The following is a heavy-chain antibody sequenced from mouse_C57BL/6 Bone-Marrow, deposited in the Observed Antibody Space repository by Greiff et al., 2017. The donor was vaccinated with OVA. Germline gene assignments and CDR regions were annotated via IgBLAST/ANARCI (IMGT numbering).Heavy chain of an antibody. D-gene: IGHD1-1*01. CDR3: ERHEHYYGSSSPDY. Sequence: EVNVVESGGDLVKPGGSLKLSCAASGFTFSSYGMSWVRQTPDKRLEWVANISSGGSYTYSPDSVKGRFTISSYKANNTLYLQMSNLNSENTAMYYCERHEHYYGSSSPDYWGQGTTLTVSS. CDR1: GFTFSSYG. CDR2: ISSGGSYT. J-gene: IGHJ2*01. V-gene: IGHV5-6*01.